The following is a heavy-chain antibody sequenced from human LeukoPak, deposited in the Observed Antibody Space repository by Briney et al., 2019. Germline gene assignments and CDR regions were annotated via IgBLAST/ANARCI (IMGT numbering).Heavy chain of an antibody. J-gene: IGHJ4*02. CDR3: ARDKVDTDKILYYFDY. CDR1: GFTFSSYA. V-gene: IGHV3-30-3*01. D-gene: IGHD2-8*02. Sequence: GGSLRLSCAASGFTFSSYAMHWVRQAPGKGLEWVAVISYDGSNKYYADSVKGRFTISRDNSKNTLYLQMNSLRAEDTAVYYCARDKVDTDKILYYFDYWGQGTLVTVSS. CDR2: ISYDGSNK.